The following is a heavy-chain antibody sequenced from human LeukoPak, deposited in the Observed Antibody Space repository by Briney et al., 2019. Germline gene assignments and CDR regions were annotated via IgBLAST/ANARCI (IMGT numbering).Heavy chain of an antibody. Sequence: GGSLRLSCAASGFTFDDYAMHWVRQAPGKGLEWVSGISWNSGSIGYADSVKGRFTISRDNAKNSLYLQMNSLRADDTALYYCAKDRGSSWYLGWFDPWGQGTLVTVSS. J-gene: IGHJ5*02. CDR1: GFTFDDYA. V-gene: IGHV3-9*01. CDR2: ISWNSGSI. D-gene: IGHD6-13*01. CDR3: AKDRGSSWYLGWFDP.